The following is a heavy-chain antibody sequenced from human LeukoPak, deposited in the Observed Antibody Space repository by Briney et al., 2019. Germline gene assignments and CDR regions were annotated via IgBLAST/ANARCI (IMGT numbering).Heavy chain of an antibody. D-gene: IGHD3-3*01. CDR2: ISGSGGST. Sequence: GGSLRLSCVASGFIFRNYAMSWVRQAPGKGLEWVSAISGSGGSTYYADSVKGRFTISRDNSKNTLYLQMNSLRAEDTAVYYCAKTSGYYYFDYWGQGTLVTVSS. CDR1: GFIFRNYA. J-gene: IGHJ4*02. V-gene: IGHV3-23*01. CDR3: AKTSGYYYFDY.